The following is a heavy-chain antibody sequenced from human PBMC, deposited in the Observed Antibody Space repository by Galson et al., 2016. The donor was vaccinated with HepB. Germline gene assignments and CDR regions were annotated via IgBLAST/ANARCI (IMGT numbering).Heavy chain of an antibody. D-gene: IGHD3-3*01. Sequence: QSGAEVKKPGESLKISCKGFGYSFPYYWIGWVRQMPEKGLEWMGLIYPGDSDIRYSPSFQDQVTISVDKSISTAYLQWSSLTASDTAMYYCARSLTGSYDFWGAIYNYYSIDVWGQGTTVIVS. CDR2: IYPGDSDI. J-gene: IGHJ6*02. CDR3: ARSLTGSYDFWGAIYNYYSIDV. CDR1: GYSFPYYW. V-gene: IGHV5-51*01.